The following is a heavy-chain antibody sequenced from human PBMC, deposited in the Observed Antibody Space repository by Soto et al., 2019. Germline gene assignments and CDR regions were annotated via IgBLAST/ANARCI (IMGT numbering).Heavy chain of an antibody. V-gene: IGHV4-30-4*01. J-gene: IGHJ6*02. Sequence: SETLSLTCTVSGGSISSGDYYWSWIRQPPGKGLEWIGYIYYSGSTYYNPSLKSRVTISVDTSKNQFSLKLSSVTAADTAVYYCARDVYYYYGMDVWGQGTTVTVSS. CDR3: ARDVYYYYGMDV. CDR1: GGSISSGDYY. CDR2: IYYSGST.